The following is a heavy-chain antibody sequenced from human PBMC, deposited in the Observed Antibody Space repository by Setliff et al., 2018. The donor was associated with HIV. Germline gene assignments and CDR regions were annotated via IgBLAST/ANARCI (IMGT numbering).Heavy chain of an antibody. D-gene: IGHD3-22*01. Sequence: TLSLTCPVSGGSISTSSFSWGWVRQSPGRGLEWIGSIFYGGRTYYNPSLRSRLTMSVDTSKIQSSLELRSLTAADTAVYYCARGYGGTYYSDSSGYYYKVDAFDIWGQGTVVTVSS. CDR1: GGSISTSSFS. V-gene: IGHV4-39*07. J-gene: IGHJ3*02. CDR2: IFYGGRT. CDR3: ARGYGGTYYSDSSGYYYKVDAFDI.